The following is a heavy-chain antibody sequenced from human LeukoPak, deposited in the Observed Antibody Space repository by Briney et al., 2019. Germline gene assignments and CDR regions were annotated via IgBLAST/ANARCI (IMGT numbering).Heavy chain of an antibody. D-gene: IGHD2-21*02. Sequence: GGSLRLSCVAPGLIFSNYGMHWVRQAPGKGLDWVSFIRYDVNEKQYADSMRGRVTISRDNSKGTLFLQMTSLRPEDTAVYYCAKAYGSRLLKGDHLNMDVWGKGTTVIVSS. CDR1: GLIFSNYG. V-gene: IGHV3-30*02. J-gene: IGHJ6*04. CDR2: IRYDVNEK. CDR3: AKAYGSRLLKGDHLNMDV.